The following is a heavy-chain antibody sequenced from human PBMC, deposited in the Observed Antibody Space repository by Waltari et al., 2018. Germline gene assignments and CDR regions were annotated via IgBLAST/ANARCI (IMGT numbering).Heavy chain of an antibody. J-gene: IGHJ3*02. CDR1: GDSIGRGYYY. D-gene: IGHD6-13*01. V-gene: IGHV4-39*07. Sequence: QLQLRESGPGLLKPAETLSLTWSVSGDSIGRGYYYLGWIRQAPGKGLGWIGSIYFAGSTYYNPSLKSRLTISVDTSKNQFSLRLSSVTAADTAVYYCAREVGGSSWSTTPRGDAFDIWGQGTMVTVSS. CDR3: AREVGGSSWSTTPRGDAFDI. CDR2: IYFAGST.